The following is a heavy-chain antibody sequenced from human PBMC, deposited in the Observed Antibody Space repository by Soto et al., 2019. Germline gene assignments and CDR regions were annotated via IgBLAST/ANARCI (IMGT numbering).Heavy chain of an antibody. Sequence: QVQLVQSGAEVKKPGSSVKVSCKASGGTFSSYAISWVRQAPGQGLEWMGGIIPIFGTANYAKKFQGRVTITADESTTTAYMELSSPGSEDTAVYYCARGNASIVGATTLHYWGQGTLVTVSS. V-gene: IGHV1-69*01. D-gene: IGHD1-26*01. J-gene: IGHJ4*02. CDR1: GGTFSSYA. CDR2: IIPIFGTA. CDR3: ARGNASIVGATTLHY.